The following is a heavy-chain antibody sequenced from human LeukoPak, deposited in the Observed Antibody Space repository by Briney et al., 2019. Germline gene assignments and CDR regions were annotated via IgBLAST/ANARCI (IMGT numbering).Heavy chain of an antibody. Sequence: GGSLRLSCAASGFTFSSYSMNWVRQAPGKGLEWVSSISSSSSYIYYADSVKGRFTISRDNAKNSLYLQMNSLRAEDTAVYYCARDGRRDGYNYGLDYWGQGTLVTVSS. CDR3: ARDGRRDGYNYGLDY. V-gene: IGHV3-21*01. CDR2: ISSSSSYI. D-gene: IGHD5-24*01. CDR1: GFTFSSYS. J-gene: IGHJ4*02.